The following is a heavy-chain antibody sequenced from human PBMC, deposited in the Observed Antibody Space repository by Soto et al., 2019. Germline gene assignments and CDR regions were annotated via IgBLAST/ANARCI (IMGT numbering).Heavy chain of an antibody. V-gene: IGHV3-7*05. J-gene: IGHJ4*02. CDR3: AREYSYGSYYFDY. CDR2: IKQDGSEK. Sequence: EVQLVESGGGLVQPGGSLRLSCAASGFTFSSYWMSWVRQAPGKGLEWVAHIKQDGSEKYYVDSVKGRFTISRDNAKNSLYLKMNSLRAEDTAVYYCAREYSYGSYYFDYWGQGTLVTVSS. D-gene: IGHD5-18*01. CDR1: GFTFSSYW.